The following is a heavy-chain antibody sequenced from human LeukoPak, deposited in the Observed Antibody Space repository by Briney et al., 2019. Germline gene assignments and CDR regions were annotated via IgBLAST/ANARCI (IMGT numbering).Heavy chain of an antibody. J-gene: IGHJ6*03. Sequence: GGSLRLSCAASGFSIDDLGMTWVRQVPGKGLEWVAGINWNGASTGYADSVRGRFTISRDNAKNSLYLQMNSLRAEDTALYYCARAVCPTIKFCDSSYFMDVWGKGTTVTVSS. CDR2: INWNGAST. D-gene: IGHD6-6*01. V-gene: IGHV3-20*04. CDR3: ARAVCPTIKFCDSSYFMDV. CDR1: GFSIDDLG.